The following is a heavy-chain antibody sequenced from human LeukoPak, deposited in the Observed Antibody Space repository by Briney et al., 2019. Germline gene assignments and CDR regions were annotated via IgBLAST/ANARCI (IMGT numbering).Heavy chain of an antibody. D-gene: IGHD3-10*01. J-gene: IGHJ4*02. CDR1: GGSFSGYY. CDR2: INHSGST. Sequence: PSETLSLTCAVYGGSFSGYYWSWIRQPPGKGLEWIGEINHSGSTNYNPSLKSRVTISVDTSKSQFSLKLSSVTAADTAVYYCARDHITMVRGVIRDYWGQGTLVTVSS. V-gene: IGHV4-34*01. CDR3: ARDHITMVRGVIRDY.